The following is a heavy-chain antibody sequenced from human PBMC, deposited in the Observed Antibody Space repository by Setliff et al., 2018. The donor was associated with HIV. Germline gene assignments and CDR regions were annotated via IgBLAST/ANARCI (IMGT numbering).Heavy chain of an antibody. CDR1: GFTFRNYG. Sequence: GGSLRLSCAAFGFTFRNYGMHWVRQAPGKGLEWVAFIRLDGSDKFYADSVKGRFTISRDNSKNTLFLQVNSLRSEDTAVYYCAKEDQRVTSVDYWGQGTPVTVSS. CDR2: IRLDGSDK. V-gene: IGHV3-30*02. J-gene: IGHJ4*02. CDR3: AKEDQRVTSVDY. D-gene: IGHD2-2*01.